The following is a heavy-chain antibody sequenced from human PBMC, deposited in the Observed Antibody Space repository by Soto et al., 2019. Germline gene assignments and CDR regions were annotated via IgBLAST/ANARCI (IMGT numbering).Heavy chain of an antibody. CDR3: ATALERGGGQLVWFDP. CDR1: GYTLTELS. D-gene: IGHD6-6*01. V-gene: IGHV1-24*01. Sequence: ASVKVSCKVSGYTLTELSMHWVRQAPGKGLEWMGGFDPEDGETIYAQKFQGRVTMTEDTSTDTAYMELSSLRSEDTAVYYCATALERGGGQLVWFDPWGQGTLVTVSS. J-gene: IGHJ5*02. CDR2: FDPEDGET.